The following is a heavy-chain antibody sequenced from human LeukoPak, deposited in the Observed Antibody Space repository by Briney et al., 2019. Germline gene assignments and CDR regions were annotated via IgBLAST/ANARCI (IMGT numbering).Heavy chain of an antibody. CDR1: GYSIRSGFY. V-gene: IGHV4-38-2*02. J-gene: IGHJ6*03. Sequence: SETLSLTCTVSGYSIRSGFYWGWIRQPPGKGLEWIGNIYHSGITYSTPSLKSRVTISVDTSKNQFSLKLSSVTAADTAIYYCARVRYGSGSLYYCYYYMDVWGKGTTVTISS. CDR3: ARVRYGSGSLYYCYYYMDV. D-gene: IGHD3-10*01. CDR2: IYHSGIT.